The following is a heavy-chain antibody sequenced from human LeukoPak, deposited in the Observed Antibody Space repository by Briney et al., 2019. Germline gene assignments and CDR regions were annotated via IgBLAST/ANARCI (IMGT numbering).Heavy chain of an antibody. J-gene: IGHJ6*02. V-gene: IGHV4-4*07. CDR1: GGSISSYY. CDR2: IYTSGST. Sequence: TSETLSLTCTVSGGSISSYYWSWIRQPAGKGLEWIGRIYTSGSTNYNPSLQSRVTLSLDTSESLFSLKLSSVTAADTAVYYCAREERIAAAGAGYYYYGMNVWGQGTTVTVS. CDR3: AREERIAAAGAGYYYYGMNV. D-gene: IGHD6-13*01.